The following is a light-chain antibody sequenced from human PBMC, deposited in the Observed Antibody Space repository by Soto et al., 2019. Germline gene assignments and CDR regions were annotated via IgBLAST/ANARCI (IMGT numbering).Light chain of an antibody. CDR2: GAS. Sequence: EIVMTQSPATLSVSPGERATLSCRASQSVSSNLAWYQQKPGQAPRLLIYGASTRATGIPARFSGSGSGTEVTLTISSLQSEDFAVYYCQQYNNRQTFGQGTKVEIK. CDR3: QQYNNRQT. J-gene: IGKJ1*01. CDR1: QSVSSN. V-gene: IGKV3-15*01.